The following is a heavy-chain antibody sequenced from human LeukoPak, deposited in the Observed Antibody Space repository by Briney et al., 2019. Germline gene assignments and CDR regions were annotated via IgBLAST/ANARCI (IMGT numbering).Heavy chain of an antibody. Sequence: AGGSLRLSCAASGFTFSSSAMSWVRQVPGKGLEWVSGISASGGSTYYADSVRGRFTISRDNSKNTLYVQMNSLRDEDTAVYYCAKFSAVAGTNGWGQGTLVTVSS. V-gene: IGHV3-23*01. J-gene: IGHJ4*02. CDR3: AKFSAVAGTNG. D-gene: IGHD6-19*01. CDR2: ISASGGST. CDR1: GFTFSSSA.